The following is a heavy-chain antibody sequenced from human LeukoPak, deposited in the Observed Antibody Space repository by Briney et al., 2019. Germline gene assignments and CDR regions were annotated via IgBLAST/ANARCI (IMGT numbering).Heavy chain of an antibody. D-gene: IGHD3-22*01. V-gene: IGHV4-39*01. CDR1: GGSISSSSYY. Sequence: SETLSLTCTVSGGSISSSSYYWGWIRQPPGKGLEWVGSIYYSGSTYYNPSLKSRVTISVDTSKNQFSLKLSSVTAADTAVYYCARQELSATMIVVPDAFDIWGQGTMVTVSS. CDR3: ARQELSATMIVVPDAFDI. J-gene: IGHJ3*02. CDR2: IYYSGST.